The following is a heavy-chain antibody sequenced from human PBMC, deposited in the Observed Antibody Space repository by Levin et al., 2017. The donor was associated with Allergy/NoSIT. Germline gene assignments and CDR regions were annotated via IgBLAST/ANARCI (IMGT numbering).Heavy chain of an antibody. D-gene: IGHD2-15*01. V-gene: IGHV3-74*01. J-gene: IGHJ4*02. CDR1: GFTFSSYW. CDR2: INSDGSST. CDR3: AREKRYCSGGSCPILVN. Sequence: PGESLKISCAASGFTFSSYWMHWVRQAPGKGLVWVSRINSDGSSTSYADSVKGRFTISRDNAKNTLYLQMNSLRAEDTAVYYCAREKRYCSGGSCPILVNWGQGTLVTVSS.